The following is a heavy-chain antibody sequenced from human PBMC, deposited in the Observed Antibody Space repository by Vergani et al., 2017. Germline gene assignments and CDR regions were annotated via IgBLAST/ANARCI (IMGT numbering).Heavy chain of an antibody. V-gene: IGHV4-34*01. J-gene: IGHJ6*02. CDR2: INHSGST. CDR3: ARGYCSSTSCYRFYYYYGMDV. CDR1: GGSFSGYY. D-gene: IGHD2-2*01. Sequence: QVQLQQRGAGLLKPSETLSLTCAVYGGSFSGYYWSWIRQPPGKGLEWIGEINHSGSTNYNPSLKSRVTISVDTSKNQFSLKLSSVTAADTAVYYCARGYCSSTSCYRFYYYYGMDVWGQGTSVTVSS.